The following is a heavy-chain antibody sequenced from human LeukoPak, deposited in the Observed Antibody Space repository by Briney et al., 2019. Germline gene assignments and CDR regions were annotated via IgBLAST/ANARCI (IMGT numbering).Heavy chain of an antibody. V-gene: IGHV4-59*13. Sequence: SETLSLTCTVSVGSISGDYWTWVRQPPGEGLEWMGQMHYSMKADYNPSPRSRITISVDTSKNPMSLKVTSVTAADTAVYYCAGSGVDYDMDVWGQGTTVTVS. CDR1: VGSISGDY. CDR2: MHYSMKA. CDR3: AGSGVDYDMDV. J-gene: IGHJ6*02.